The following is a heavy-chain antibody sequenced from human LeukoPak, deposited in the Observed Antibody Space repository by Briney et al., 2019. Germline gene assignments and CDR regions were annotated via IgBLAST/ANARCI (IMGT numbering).Heavy chain of an antibody. J-gene: IGHJ5*02. CDR2: INTNTGKP. V-gene: IGHV7-4-1*02. Sequence: ASVKVSCKTSGYTFTIYPINWVRQAPGQGLEWMGWINTNTGKPTYAQGFTGRFVFSLDTSVSTAYLQISSLKAEDTAMYYCARDNYDFWSGYYPNWFDPWGQGTLVTVSS. CDR3: ARDNYDFWSGYYPNWFDP. CDR1: GYTFTIYP. D-gene: IGHD3-3*01.